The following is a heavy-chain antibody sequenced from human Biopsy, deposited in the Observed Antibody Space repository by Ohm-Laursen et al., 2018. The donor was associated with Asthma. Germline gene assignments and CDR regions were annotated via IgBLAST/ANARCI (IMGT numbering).Heavy chain of an antibody. Sequence: GSLRLSCAASGFTFSSYAMSWVRQASGKGLEWVSAISGSGGSTYYADSVKGRFTISRDNSKNTLYLQMNSLRAEDTAVYYCAKESRRDGYNRRNYYFDYWGQGTLVTVSS. J-gene: IGHJ4*02. V-gene: IGHV3-23*01. CDR3: AKESRRDGYNRRNYYFDY. CDR1: GFTFSSYA. D-gene: IGHD5-24*01. CDR2: ISGSGGST.